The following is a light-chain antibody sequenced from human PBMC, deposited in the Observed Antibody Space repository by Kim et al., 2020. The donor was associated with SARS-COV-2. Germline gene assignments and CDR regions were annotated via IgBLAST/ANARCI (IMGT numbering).Light chain of an antibody. CDR2: NTN. V-gene: IGLV8-61*01. CDR1: SGSVSTNYC. CDR3: VLYMGGGIWV. J-gene: IGLJ3*02. Sequence: GETATLTCGLSSGSVSTNYCPSWYQQPPGQAPRMLIYNTNTRSSGVPDRFSGSILGNKAALTITGAQADDESDYYCVLYMGGGIWVFGGGTQLTVL.